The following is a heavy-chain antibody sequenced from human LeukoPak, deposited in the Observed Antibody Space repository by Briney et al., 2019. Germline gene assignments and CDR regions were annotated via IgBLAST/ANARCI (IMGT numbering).Heavy chain of an antibody. J-gene: IGHJ6*03. V-gene: IGHV1-69*06. CDR3: ATYYYDSSGYLGFSYYYYMDV. CDR1: GGTFSSYA. CDR2: IIPIFGTA. D-gene: IGHD3-22*01. Sequence: ASVKVSCKASGGTFSSYAISWVRQAPGQGLEWMGGIIPIFGTANYAQKFQGRVTITADKSTSTAYMELSSLRSKDTAVYYCATYYYDSSGYLGFSYYYYMDVWGKGTTVTVSS.